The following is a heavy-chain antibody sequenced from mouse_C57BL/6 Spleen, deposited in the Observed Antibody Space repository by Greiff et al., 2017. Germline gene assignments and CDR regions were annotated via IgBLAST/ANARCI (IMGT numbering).Heavy chain of an antibody. CDR1: GYTFTSYW. J-gene: IGHJ3*01. V-gene: IGHV1-69*01. Sequence: VQLQQPGAELVMPGASVKLSCKASGYTFTSYWMHWVKQRPGQGLEWIGEIDPSDSYTNYNQKFKGKSTLTVDKSSSTAYMQLSSRTSEDSAVYYCARKGNYGSSLFAYWGQGTLVTVSA. CDR2: IDPSDSYT. CDR3: ARKGNYGSSLFAY. D-gene: IGHD1-1*01.